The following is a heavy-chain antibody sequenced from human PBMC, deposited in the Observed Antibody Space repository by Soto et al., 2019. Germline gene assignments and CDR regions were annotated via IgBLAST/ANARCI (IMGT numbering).Heavy chain of an antibody. J-gene: IGHJ6*03. CDR1: GFTFSDYY. CDR2: ISSSGSSI. V-gene: IGHV3-11*01. Sequence: GGSLRLSCAASGFTFSDYYMSWIRQAPGKGLEWVSYISSSGSSIYYADSVKGRFTISRDNAKKSLYLQMNSLRAEDTAVYYCARGGVGMIYFYYYMDVWGKGTTVTVSS. D-gene: IGHD2-21*01. CDR3: ARGGVGMIYFYYYMDV.